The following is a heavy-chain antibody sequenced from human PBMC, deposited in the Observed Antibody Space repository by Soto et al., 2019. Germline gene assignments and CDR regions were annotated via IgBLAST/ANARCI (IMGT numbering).Heavy chain of an antibody. V-gene: IGHV1-18*01. Sequence: QVQLVQSGAEVKKPGASVKVSCKASGYTFTSYGISWVRQAPGQGLEWMGWISAYNGNTNYAQKLQGRVXXTXDXXTSTAYRELRSLRSDDTAVYYCARDRRIAARQTDYWGQGTLVTVSS. CDR1: GYTFTSYG. D-gene: IGHD6-6*01. CDR2: ISAYNGNT. J-gene: IGHJ4*02. CDR3: ARDRRIAARQTDY.